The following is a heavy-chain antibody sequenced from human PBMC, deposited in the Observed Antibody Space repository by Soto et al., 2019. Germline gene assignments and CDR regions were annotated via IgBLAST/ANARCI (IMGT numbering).Heavy chain of an antibody. Sequence: GGSLRLSCVGSGSTVSDYGVHWVRQAPGKGLEWVALISFDGSEEYYADSVRGRFTLSRDNSKDNIYLERNGPRPEDSALYCCSKSTRGYRHEYKVMEIWGGGTPATGYS. CDR1: GSTVSDYG. CDR3: SKSTRGYRHEYKVMEI. CDR2: ISFDGSEE. D-gene: IGHD3-16*02. J-gene: IGHJ6*04. V-gene: IGHV3-30*18.